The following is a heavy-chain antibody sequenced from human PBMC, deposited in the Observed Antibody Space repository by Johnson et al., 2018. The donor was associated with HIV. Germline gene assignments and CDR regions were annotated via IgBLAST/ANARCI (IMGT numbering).Heavy chain of an antibody. Sequence: VQLVESGGGVVQPGGSLRLSCAASGFTVSSNYMSWVRQAPGKGPEWVANIKKDGSEKYYVDSVKGRFTISRDNAKNSLYLQMNSLRAEDTAVYYCAREASLYAFDIWGQGTMVTVSS. CDR2: IKKDGSEK. CDR1: GFTVSSNY. D-gene: IGHD5/OR15-5a*01. V-gene: IGHV3-7*01. CDR3: AREASLYAFDI. J-gene: IGHJ3*02.